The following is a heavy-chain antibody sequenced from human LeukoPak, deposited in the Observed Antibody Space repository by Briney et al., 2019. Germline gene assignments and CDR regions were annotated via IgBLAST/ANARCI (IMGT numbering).Heavy chain of an antibody. V-gene: IGHV3-23*01. D-gene: IGHD5-12*01. CDR1: GFTFSSYD. CDR3: ARDGEGYSGYDSGWFDP. Sequence: GGSLRLSCAASGFTFSSYDMTWVRQAPGKGLEWVSTITGSGGSTYYADSVKGRFTISRDNAKNSLYLQMNSLRAEDTAVYYCARDGEGYSGYDSGWFDPWGQGTLVTVSS. J-gene: IGHJ5*02. CDR2: ITGSGGST.